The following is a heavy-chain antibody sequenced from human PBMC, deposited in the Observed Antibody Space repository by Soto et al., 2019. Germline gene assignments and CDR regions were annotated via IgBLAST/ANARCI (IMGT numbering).Heavy chain of an antibody. CDR3: ARENDYGDLTGAFDI. V-gene: IGHV3-30-3*01. CDR2: ISYDGSNK. CDR1: GFTFSSYA. J-gene: IGHJ3*02. D-gene: IGHD4-17*01. Sequence: QVQLVESGGGVVQPGRSLRLSCAASGFTFSSYAMHWVRQAPGKGLEWVAVISYDGSNKYYADSVKGRFTISRDNSKNTLYLQMNSLRAEDTAVYYCARENDYGDLTGAFDIWGQGTMVTVSS.